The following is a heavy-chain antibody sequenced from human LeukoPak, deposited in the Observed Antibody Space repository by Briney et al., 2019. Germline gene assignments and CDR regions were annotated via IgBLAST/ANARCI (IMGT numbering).Heavy chain of an antibody. CDR3: ARQGVVGATGFDF. Sequence: PSETLSLTCSVSGGSISEISYYWGGIRQPPGKGLEWIGNIYYSGTTYNNPSLESRVVISVDTSRNQFSLKRTSVTATDTAVYYCARQGVVGATGFDFWGQGNLVTVSS. D-gene: IGHD1-26*01. CDR1: GGSISEISYY. CDR2: IYYSGTT. V-gene: IGHV4-39*01. J-gene: IGHJ4*02.